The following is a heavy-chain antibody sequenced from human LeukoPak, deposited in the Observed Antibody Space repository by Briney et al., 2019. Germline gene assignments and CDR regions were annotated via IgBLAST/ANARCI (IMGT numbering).Heavy chain of an antibody. CDR2: INTXNGNT. CDR1: GYTFTNYG. CDR3: XXXSHGXGSGWXQXXFDY. J-gene: IGHJ4*02. D-gene: IGHD6-19*01. V-gene: IGHV1-18*01. Sequence: VASVKVSCKASGYTFTNYGITWVRQAPGQGLEWMGWINTXNGNTNYAQRLQGRVTMTTDTSTSTAYMELRGLRSDDTAIYYCXXXSHGXGSGWXQXXFDYWGQGTLVTVS.